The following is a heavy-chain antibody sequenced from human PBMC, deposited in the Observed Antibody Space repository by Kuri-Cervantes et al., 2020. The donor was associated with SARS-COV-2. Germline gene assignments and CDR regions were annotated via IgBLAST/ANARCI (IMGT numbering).Heavy chain of an antibody. J-gene: IGHJ4*02. V-gene: IGHV1-18*01. CDR1: GYTFTSYG. CDR2: VSAYNGNT. D-gene: IGHD2-2*02. CDR3: ARDSPQYPLYY. Sequence: ASVKVSCKASGYTFTSYGISWVRQAPGQGLEWMGWVSAYNGNTNYAQKLQGRVTMPTDTSTSTAYMELSSLRSEDTAVYYCARDSPQYPLYYWAQGTLVTVSS.